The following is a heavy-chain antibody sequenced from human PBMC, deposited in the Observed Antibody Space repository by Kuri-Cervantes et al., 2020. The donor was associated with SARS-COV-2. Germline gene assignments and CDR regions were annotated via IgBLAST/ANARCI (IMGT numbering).Heavy chain of an antibody. Sequence: GSLRLSCALYYGTLTGYQWSWIRQPPGKGLEWIGGINHRGDTYYNPSFEGRVTISRDTSENKFSLRLSSVTAADTAVYYCARGINGYFFFYYLDVWGKGTTVTVSS. CDR3: ARGINGYFFFYYLDV. D-gene: IGHD3-22*01. J-gene: IGHJ6*03. CDR2: INHRGDT. CDR1: YGTLTGYQ. V-gene: IGHV4-34*01.